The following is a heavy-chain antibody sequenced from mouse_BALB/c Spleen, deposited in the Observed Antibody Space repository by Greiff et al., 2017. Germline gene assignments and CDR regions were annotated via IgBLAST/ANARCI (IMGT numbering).Heavy chain of an antibody. CDR2: ISYSGST. J-gene: IGHJ1*01. CDR3: ARYKATATWYFDV. D-gene: IGHD1-2*01. V-gene: IGHV3-8*02. CDR1: GDSITSGY. Sequence: EVKLQESGPSLVKPSQTLSLTCSVTGDSITSGYWNWIRKFPGNKLEYMGYISYSGSTYYNPSLKSRISITRDTSKNQYYLQLNSVTTEDTATYYCARYKATATWYFDVWGAGTTVTVSS.